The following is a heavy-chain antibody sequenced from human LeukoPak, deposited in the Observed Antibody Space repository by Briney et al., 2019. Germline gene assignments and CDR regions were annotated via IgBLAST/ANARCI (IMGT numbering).Heavy chain of an antibody. D-gene: IGHD3-9*01. CDR2: INPNSGGT. V-gene: IGHV1-2*02. J-gene: IGHJ5*02. Sequence: ASVKVSCKASGYTFTGYYMHWVRQAPGQGLEWMGWINPNSGGTNYAQKFQGRDTMTRDTSISTAYMELSRLRSDDTAVYYCARELFDWLIETNWFDPWGQGTLVTVSS. CDR1: GYTFTGYY. CDR3: ARELFDWLIETNWFDP.